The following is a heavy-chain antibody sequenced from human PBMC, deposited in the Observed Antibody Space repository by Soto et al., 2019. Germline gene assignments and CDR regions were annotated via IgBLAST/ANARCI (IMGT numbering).Heavy chain of an antibody. V-gene: IGHV4-61*01. CDR1: GGSVSSGSYY. CDR2: IYYSGST. D-gene: IGHD2-2*02. CDR3: AREEYCSSTSCYTDSYYYYYGMDV. J-gene: IGHJ6*02. Sequence: SETLSLTCTVSGGSVSSGSYYWSWIRQPPGKGLEWIGYIYYSGSTNYNPSLKSRVTISVDTSKNQFSLKLSSVTAADTAVYYCAREEYCSSTSCYTDSYYYYYGMDVWGQGTTVTVSS.